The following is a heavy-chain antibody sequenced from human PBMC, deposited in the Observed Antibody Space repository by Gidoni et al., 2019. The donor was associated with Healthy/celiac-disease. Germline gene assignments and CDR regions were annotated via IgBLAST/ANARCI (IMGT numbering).Heavy chain of an antibody. V-gene: IGHV1-69*01. CDR1: GGPFSSYA. D-gene: IGHD4-17*01. Sequence: QVQLVQSGAEVKKPGSSVKVSCKASGGPFSSYAISWVRQAPGQGLEWMGGIIPIFGTANYAQKFQGRVTITADESTSTAYMELSSLRSEDTAVYYCARLASTVVTPHPPDWGQGTLVTVSS. J-gene: IGHJ4*02. CDR3: ARLASTVVTPHPPD. CDR2: IIPIFGTA.